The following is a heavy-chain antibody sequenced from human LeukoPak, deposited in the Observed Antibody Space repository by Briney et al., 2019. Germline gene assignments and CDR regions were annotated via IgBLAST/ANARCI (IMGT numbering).Heavy chain of an antibody. CDR2: FDLEDGET. J-gene: IGHJ3*02. V-gene: IGHV1-24*01. CDR1: GYTLTELS. Sequence: ASVKVSCKVSGYTLTELSMHWVRQAPGKGLEWMGGFDLEDGETIYAQKFQCRVTMTEDTSTDTAYMELSSLRSEDTAVYYCETVEAAEIIVGATGAFDIWGQGTMVTVSS. D-gene: IGHD1-26*01. CDR3: ETVEAAEIIVGATGAFDI.